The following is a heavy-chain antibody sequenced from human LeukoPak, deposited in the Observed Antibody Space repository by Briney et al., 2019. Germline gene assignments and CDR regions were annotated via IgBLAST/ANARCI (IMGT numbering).Heavy chain of an antibody. Sequence: GSLRLPCTASGFTIINYAMSWVRQAPGEGLEGVAAIGCSGTSTYYAASVKGRFTISRDNSKNTLYLQMNSLRAEDTALYYCAKAPSSAVFRALFDPWGQGTLVTVSS. J-gene: IGHJ5*02. CDR2: IGCSGTST. D-gene: IGHD6-19*01. CDR3: AKAPSSAVFRALFDP. CDR1: GFTIINYA. V-gene: IGHV3-23*01.